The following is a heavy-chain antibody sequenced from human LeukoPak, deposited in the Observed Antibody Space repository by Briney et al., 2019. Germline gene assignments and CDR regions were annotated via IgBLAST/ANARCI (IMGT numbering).Heavy chain of an antibody. J-gene: IGHJ6*02. CDR1: GGTFSSYA. V-gene: IGHV1-69*13. CDR3: ATTVAPYGMDV. Sequence: ASVKVSCKPSGGTFSSYAISWVRQAPGQGLEWMGGIIPIFGTANYAQKFQGRVTITADESTSTAYMELSSLRSEDTAVYYCATTVAPYGMDVWGQGTTVTVSS. D-gene: IGHD5-12*01. CDR2: IIPIFGTA.